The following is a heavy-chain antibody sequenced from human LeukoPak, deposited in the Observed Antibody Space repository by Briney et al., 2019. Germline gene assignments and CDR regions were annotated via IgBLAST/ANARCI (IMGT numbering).Heavy chain of an antibody. CDR1: GFTFSTYS. Sequence: HPGGSLRLSCAASGFTFSTYSMNWVRQAPGKGLEWVSEIYSDGSTYYEASVKGRFSISRANSKNTVYLQMNSLTAEDTAVYYCARELREHGVFDIWGQGTMVTVSS. CDR3: ARELREHGVFDI. V-gene: IGHV3-53*01. J-gene: IGHJ3*02. D-gene: IGHD1-26*01. CDR2: IYSDGST.